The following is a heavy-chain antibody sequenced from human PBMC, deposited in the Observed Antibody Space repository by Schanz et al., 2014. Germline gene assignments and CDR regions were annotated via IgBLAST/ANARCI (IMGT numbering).Heavy chain of an antibody. CDR2: ISSSSMYI. J-gene: IGHJ4*02. V-gene: IGHV3-21*04. CDR3: ARGDPVAGLDY. CDR1: GFSFSTYG. Sequence: EVQLVESGGGLVKPGGSLRLSCAASGFSFSTYGMTWVRQAPGKGLEWVSSISSSSMYIYQADSMRGRFTITRDIAKNSLSLQMNSLRGEDTGMYYCARGDPVAGLDYWGRGTLVTVSS.